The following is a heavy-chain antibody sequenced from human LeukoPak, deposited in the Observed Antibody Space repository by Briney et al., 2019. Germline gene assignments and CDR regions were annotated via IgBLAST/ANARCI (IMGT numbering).Heavy chain of an antibody. CDR2: IKKDGSEK. J-gene: IGHJ6*03. CDR3: ARDGEQLVSENRYYYYYYMEV. Sequence: GGSLRLSCAASGFTFSSYWMSWVRQAPGKGLEWVANIKKDGSEKYYVDSVKGRFTISRDNAKTSLYLQMNSLRAEDTAVYYCARDGEQLVSENRYYYYYYMEVWGKGTTVTVSS. V-gene: IGHV3-7*01. D-gene: IGHD6-6*01. CDR1: GFTFSSYW.